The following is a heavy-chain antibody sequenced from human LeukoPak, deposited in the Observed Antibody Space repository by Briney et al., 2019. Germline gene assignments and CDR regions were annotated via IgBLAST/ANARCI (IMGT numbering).Heavy chain of an antibody. CDR2: IYHSGST. CDR1: GGSISSSNW. V-gene: IGHV4-4*02. CDR3: ARKEQLGAFDI. J-gene: IGHJ3*02. Sequence: LETLSLTCTVSGGSISSSNWWSWVRQPPGKGLEWIGEIYHSGSTNYNPSLKSRVTISVDKSKNQFSLKLSSVTAADTAVYYCARKEQLGAFDIWGQGTMVTVSS. D-gene: IGHD6-13*01.